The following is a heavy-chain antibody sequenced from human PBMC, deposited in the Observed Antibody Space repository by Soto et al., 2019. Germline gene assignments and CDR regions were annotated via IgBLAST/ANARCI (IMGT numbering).Heavy chain of an antibody. V-gene: IGHV1-58*01. D-gene: IGHD1-26*01. J-gene: IGHJ4*02. CDR2: IVVGSGNT. Sequence: QMQLVQSGPEVKKPGTSVKVSCKASTFTFTSSAVQWVRQARGQRLEWIGWIVVGSGNTKYAQNFHERVTITRDMSSGTGYLELSSLRSEDTAVYYCATHREGATYYFDYWGQGTLRTVSS. CDR1: TFTFTSSA. CDR3: ATHREGATYYFDY.